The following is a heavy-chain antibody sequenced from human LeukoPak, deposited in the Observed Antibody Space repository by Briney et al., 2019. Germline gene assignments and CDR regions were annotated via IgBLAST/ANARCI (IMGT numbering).Heavy chain of an antibody. V-gene: IGHV5-51*01. CDR3: ARSGIVGAKAAFDI. CDR2: IYPGDSDT. D-gene: IGHD1-26*01. CDR1: GYSFTTYW. J-gene: IGHJ3*02. Sequence: GESLKVSCKGSGYSFTTYWIGWVRQMPGKGLEEMGIIYPGDSDTTYSPSFQGQVTISAGKSISTAYLQWSSLKASDTAMYYCARSGIVGAKAAFDIWGQGTMVTVSS.